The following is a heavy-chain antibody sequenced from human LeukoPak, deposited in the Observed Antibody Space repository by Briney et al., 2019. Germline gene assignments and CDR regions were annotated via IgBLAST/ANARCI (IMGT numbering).Heavy chain of an antibody. V-gene: IGHV3-30*02. J-gene: IGHJ6*02. CDR1: GFTFSSYG. CDR2: IRYDGSNK. CDR3: AKAGTGRFSYYYGMDV. Sequence: TGGSLRLSCAASGFTFSSYGMHWVRQAPGKGLEWVAFIRYDGSNKYYADSVKGRFTISRDNSKNTLYLQMNSLRAEDTAVYYCAKAGTGRFSYYYGMDVWGQGTTVTVSS.